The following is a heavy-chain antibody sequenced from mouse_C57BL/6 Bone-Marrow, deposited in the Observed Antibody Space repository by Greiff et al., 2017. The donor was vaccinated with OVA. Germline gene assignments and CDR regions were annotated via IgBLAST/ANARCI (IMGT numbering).Heavy chain of an antibody. D-gene: IGHD1-1*01. V-gene: IGHV1-61*01. CDR1: GYTFTSYW. J-gene: IGHJ3*01. CDR2: IYPSDSET. CDR3: ARRDYYGSLAWFAY. Sequence: VQLQQPGAELVRPGSSVKLSCKASGYTFTSYWMDWVKQRPGQGLEWIGNIYPSDSETHYNQKFKDKATLTVDKSSSTAYMQLSSLTSEDSAVYYCARRDYYGSLAWFAYWGQGTLVTVSA.